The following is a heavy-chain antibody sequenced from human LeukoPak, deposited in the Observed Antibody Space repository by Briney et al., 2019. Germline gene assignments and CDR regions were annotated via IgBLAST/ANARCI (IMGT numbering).Heavy chain of an antibody. V-gene: IGHV4-59*01. J-gene: IGHJ6*02. Sequence: KPSETLPLTCTVSGGSISSYYWSWIRQPPGKGLEWIGYIYYSGSTNYNPSLKSRVTISVDTSKNQFSLKLSSVTAADTAVYYCARDIVVVVAATEPPLYYYYGMDVWGQGTTVTVSS. CDR2: IYYSGST. CDR1: GGSISSYY. D-gene: IGHD2-15*01. CDR3: ARDIVVVVAATEPPLYYYYGMDV.